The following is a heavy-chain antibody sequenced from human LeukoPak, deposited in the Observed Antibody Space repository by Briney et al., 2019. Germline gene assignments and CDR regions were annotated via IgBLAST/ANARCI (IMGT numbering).Heavy chain of an antibody. CDR2: INPSGDST. V-gene: IGHV1-46*02. CDR3: TRSVRNGHIDY. D-gene: IGHD2-21*01. CDR1: GHTFNNNY. Sequence: ASVKVSCKASGHTFNNNYMHWVRQAPGQGLEWMGIINPSGDSTTYAQKFQGRVTMTRSTSISTAYMDLSSLRFEDTAVYYCTRSVRNGHIDYWGQGTLVTVSS. J-gene: IGHJ4*02.